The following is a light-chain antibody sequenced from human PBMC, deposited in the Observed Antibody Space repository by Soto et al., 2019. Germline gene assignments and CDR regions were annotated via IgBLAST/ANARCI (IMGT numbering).Light chain of an antibody. J-gene: IGKJ2*01. CDR3: QQYGSSPPYT. Sequence: EIVLTQSPGTLSLSPGERATLSCRASQSVSSSYLAWYQQKPGQAPRLLIYGASSRATGIPDRFSGSGSGTDFSLTISRLEPEDSAVYYWQQYGSSPPYTFGRGTKLEIK. CDR2: GAS. CDR1: QSVSSSY. V-gene: IGKV3-20*01.